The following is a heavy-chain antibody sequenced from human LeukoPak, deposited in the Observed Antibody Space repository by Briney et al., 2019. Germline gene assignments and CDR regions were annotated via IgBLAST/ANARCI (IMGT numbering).Heavy chain of an antibody. Sequence: GGSLRLSCAASGFTCSSYAIHWVRQAPGNGLEWVSGISGSGGSTYYADSVKGRFTISRDNSKNTLYLQMNSLRAEDTAVYYCAKAVHYDSSGYYYGFDYWGQGTLVTVSS. D-gene: IGHD3-22*01. CDR3: AKAVHYDSSGYYYGFDY. CDR1: GFTCSSYA. CDR2: ISGSGGST. J-gene: IGHJ4*02. V-gene: IGHV3-23*01.